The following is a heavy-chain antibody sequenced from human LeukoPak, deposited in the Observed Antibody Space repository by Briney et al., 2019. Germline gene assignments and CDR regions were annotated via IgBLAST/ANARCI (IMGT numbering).Heavy chain of an antibody. Sequence: SETLSLTCTVSGGSISSGGYYWSWIRQHPGKGLEWIGYIYYSGSTYYNPSLKSRVTISVDTSKNQFSLKLSSVTAADTAVYYCARSGPFGVIFASGNWFDPWGQGTLVTVSS. D-gene: IGHD3-16*02. CDR3: ARSGPFGVIFASGNWFDP. V-gene: IGHV4-31*03. J-gene: IGHJ5*02. CDR1: GGSISSGGYY. CDR2: IYYSGST.